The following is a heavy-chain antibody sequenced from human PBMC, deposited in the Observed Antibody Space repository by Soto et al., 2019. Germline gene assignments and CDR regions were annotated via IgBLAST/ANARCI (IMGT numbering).Heavy chain of an antibody. D-gene: IGHD2-2*01. J-gene: IGHJ3*02. CDR1: DYTFTSHG. Sequence: ASVKVSCKGSDYTFTSHGITWVRQAPGQGLEWMGWISAYNGDTNYVQKFQGRVTMTTDTSTSTAYMELRSLRSDDTAVYYCARNQLFSSRWYNAFDIWGQGTVVTVSS. CDR2: ISAYNGDT. CDR3: ARNQLFSSRWYNAFDI. V-gene: IGHV1-18*01.